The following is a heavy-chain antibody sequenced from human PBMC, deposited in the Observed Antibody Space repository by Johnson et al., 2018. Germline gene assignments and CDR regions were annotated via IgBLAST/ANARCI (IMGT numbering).Heavy chain of an antibody. CDR2: ISYDGSNQ. J-gene: IGHJ3*02. CDR1: GFTFSSYA. CDR3: ARDKFDYGDYLDAFDI. Sequence: QVQLVQSGGGVVQPGRSLRLSCAASGFTFSSYAMHWVRQAPGKGLEWVAVISYDGSNQYYADSVNVRFPISRDNFKNTLYLQMHRLRAEDTAVYYCARDKFDYGDYLDAFDIWGQGTMVTVSS. D-gene: IGHD4-17*01. V-gene: IGHV3-30-3*01.